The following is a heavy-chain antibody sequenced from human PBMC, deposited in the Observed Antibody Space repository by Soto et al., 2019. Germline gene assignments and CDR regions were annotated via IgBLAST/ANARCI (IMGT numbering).Heavy chain of an antibody. D-gene: IGHD1-7*01. CDR2: ISSSGKTI. Sequence: PGGSLRLSCAASGFSFSSYEMNWVRQAPGKGLEWISYISSSGKTILYADSVKGRFTISRDNAKNSLYLQMNSLRVEDTAVYYCARPMAGTWGQGTLVTVSS. J-gene: IGHJ4*02. CDR1: GFSFSSYE. CDR3: ARPMAGT. V-gene: IGHV3-48*03.